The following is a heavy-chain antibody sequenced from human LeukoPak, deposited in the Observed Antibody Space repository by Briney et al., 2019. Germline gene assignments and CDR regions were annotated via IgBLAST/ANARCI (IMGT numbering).Heavy chain of an antibody. CDR2: ISSNSDYV. D-gene: IGHD2-15*01. CDR1: GFTLPSNS. J-gene: IGHJ4*02. CDR3: ARDGGLNTNFDY. V-gene: IGHV3-21*01. Sequence: GGSLRLSCAASGFTLPSNSMSWVRQAPGKGLEWVSSISSNSDYVYYAGSVKGRFTISRDNARNSLYLQMNSLRAEDTAVYYCARDGGLNTNFDYWGQGTLVTVSS.